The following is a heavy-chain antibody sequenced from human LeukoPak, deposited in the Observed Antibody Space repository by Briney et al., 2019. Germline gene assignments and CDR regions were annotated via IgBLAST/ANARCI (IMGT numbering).Heavy chain of an antibody. CDR1: GGSISSYY. D-gene: IGHD6-19*01. Sequence: SETLSLTCTVSGGSISSYYWSWIQQPPGKGLEWIGYIYTSGSTNYNPSLKSRVTISVDTSKNQFSLKLSSVTAADTAVYYCARSRAVAGYYYYYYMDVWGKGTTVTVSS. V-gene: IGHV4-4*09. J-gene: IGHJ6*03. CDR3: ARSRAVAGYYYYYYMDV. CDR2: IYTSGST.